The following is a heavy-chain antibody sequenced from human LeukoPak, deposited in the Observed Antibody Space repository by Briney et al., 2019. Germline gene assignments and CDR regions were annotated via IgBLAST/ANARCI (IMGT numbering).Heavy chain of an antibody. CDR3: ARVAGKGTTGTTVDY. D-gene: IGHD1-1*01. V-gene: IGHV3-21*01. CDR2: ISSSSSYI. Sequence: PGGSLRLSCAASGFTFSSYSMNWVRQAPGKGLEWVSSISSSSSYIYYADSVKGRFTISRDNAKNSLYLQMNSLRAEDTAVYYCARVAGKGTTGTTVDYWGQGTLVTVSS. J-gene: IGHJ4*02. CDR1: GFTFSSYS.